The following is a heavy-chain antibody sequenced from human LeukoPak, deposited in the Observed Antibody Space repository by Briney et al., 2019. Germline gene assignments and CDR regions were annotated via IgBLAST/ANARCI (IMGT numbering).Heavy chain of an antibody. D-gene: IGHD3-22*01. CDR2: INHSGST. CDR3: ARGAEGFGSGYPYYYYYMDV. CDR1: GGSFSGYY. Sequence: RSSETLSLTCAVYGGSFSGYYWSWIRQPPGKGLEWIGEINHSGSTNYNPSLKSRVTISVDTSKNQFSLKLSSVTAADTAVYYCARGAEGFGSGYPYYYYYMDVWGKGTTVTVSS. J-gene: IGHJ6*03. V-gene: IGHV4-34*01.